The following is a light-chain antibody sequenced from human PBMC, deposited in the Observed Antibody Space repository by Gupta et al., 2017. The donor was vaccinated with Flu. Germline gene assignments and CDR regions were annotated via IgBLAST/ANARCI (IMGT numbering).Light chain of an antibody. CDR3: QTWGTDILV. CDR2: VNNDGSL. J-gene: IGLJ3*02. CDR1: SGHSTYA. V-gene: IGLV4-69*02. Sequence: QSPSASASLGASVKFTCTLSSGHSTYAIAWHQQQPGKGPRYLMKVNNDGSLNKGDGIPDRFSGSSSGPERYLIISNLQSEDEGTYHCQTWGTDILVFGGGTKLTVL.